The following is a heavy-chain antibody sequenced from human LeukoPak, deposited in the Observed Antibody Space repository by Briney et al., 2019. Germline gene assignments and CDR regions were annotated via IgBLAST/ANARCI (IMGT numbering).Heavy chain of an antibody. V-gene: IGHV4-39*07. CDR1: GDSISSSNSY. CDR2: IYYSGNT. D-gene: IGHD1-20*01. J-gene: IGHJ5*02. Sequence: SETLSLTCTVSGDSISSSNSYWGWIRQPPGKGLEWIGSIYYSGNTYYNASLKSRVTISVDTSKNQFSLKLSSVTAADTAVYYCARVVEAPVNWNDRGWFDPWGQGTLVTVSS. CDR3: ARVVEAPVNWNDRGWFDP.